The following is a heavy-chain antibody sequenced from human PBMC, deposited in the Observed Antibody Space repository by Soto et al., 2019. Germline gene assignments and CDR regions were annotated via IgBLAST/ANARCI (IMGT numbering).Heavy chain of an antibody. CDR2: ISYDGSNK. J-gene: IGHJ6*02. CDR1: EFTFSSYG. CDR3: AGRDGYNLGYYYYYGMDV. Sequence: PGGSLRLSCAASEFTFSSYGMHWVRQAPGKGLEWVAVISYDGSNKYYADSVKGRFTISRDNSKNTLYLQMNSLRAEDTAVYYCAGRDGYNLGYYYYYGMDVWGQGTTVTVSS. V-gene: IGHV3-30*03. D-gene: IGHD5-12*01.